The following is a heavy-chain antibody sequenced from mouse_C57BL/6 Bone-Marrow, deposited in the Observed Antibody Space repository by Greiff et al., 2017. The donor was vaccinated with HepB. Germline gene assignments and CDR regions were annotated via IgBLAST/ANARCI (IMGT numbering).Heavy chain of an antibody. J-gene: IGHJ3*01. V-gene: IGHV7-3*01. Sequence: EVKLVESGGGLVQPGGSLSLSCAASGFTFTDYYMSWVRQPPGKALEWLGFIRNKANGYTTEYSASVKGRFTISRDNSQSILYLQMNALRAEDSATYYCARYEWLRRGFAYWGQGTLVTVSA. CDR2: IRNKANGYTT. D-gene: IGHD2-2*01. CDR3: ARYEWLRRGFAY. CDR1: GFTFTDYY.